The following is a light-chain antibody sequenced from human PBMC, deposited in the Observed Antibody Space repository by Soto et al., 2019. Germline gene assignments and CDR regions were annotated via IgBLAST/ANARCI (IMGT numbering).Light chain of an antibody. Sequence: DIEMTQSPSTLSASVGDRVTITCRASQNINNWLAWHQQKPGKAPKLLIYRASSLENGVPPRFSGRGSGTDFIFTITSLQPDDFATYYCQQYSSDSTFGQGTKVEIK. CDR2: RAS. J-gene: IGKJ1*01. V-gene: IGKV1-5*03. CDR1: QNINNW. CDR3: QQYSSDST.